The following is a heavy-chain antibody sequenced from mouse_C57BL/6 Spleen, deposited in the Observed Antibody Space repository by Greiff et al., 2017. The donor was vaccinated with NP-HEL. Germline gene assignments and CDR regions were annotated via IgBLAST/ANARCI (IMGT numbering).Heavy chain of an antibody. D-gene: IGHD1-1*01. V-gene: IGHV1-64*01. J-gene: IGHJ2*01. Sequence: VQLQQPGAELVKPGASVKLSCKASGYTFTSYWMHWVKQRPGQGLEWIGMIHPNSGSTNYNEKFKSKATLTVDKSSSTAYMQLSSLTSEDSAVYYCARGENYYGSSFYFDYWGQGTTLTVSS. CDR3: ARGENYYGSSFYFDY. CDR1: GYTFTSYW. CDR2: IHPNSGST.